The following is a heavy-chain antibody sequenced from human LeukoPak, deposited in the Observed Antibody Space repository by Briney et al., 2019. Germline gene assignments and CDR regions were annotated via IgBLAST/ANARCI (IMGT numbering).Heavy chain of an antibody. V-gene: IGHV1-69*13. CDR3: ARWGGISTPTGAFWSGPLDY. Sequence: SVKVSCKASGGTFSSYAFSWVRQAPGQGLEWMGGIIPILGTGNYAQKFQGRVTITADESTSTAYMELSSLTSEDTAVYYCARWGGISTPTGAFWSGPLDYWGQGTLVTVSS. J-gene: IGHJ4*02. CDR1: GGTFSSYA. CDR2: IIPILGTG. D-gene: IGHD3-3*01.